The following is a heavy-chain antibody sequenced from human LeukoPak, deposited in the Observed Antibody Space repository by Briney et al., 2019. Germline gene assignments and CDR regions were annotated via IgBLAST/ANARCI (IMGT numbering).Heavy chain of an antibody. CDR3: AREGSSGRYDY. Sequence: SQTLSLTCTVSGGSISSGGYYWSWIRQHPGKGLEWIGYLYYSGNTYYNPSLKSRVTISIDASKNQFSLKLNSVTAADTAVYYCAREGSSGRYDYWGQGTLVTVSS. D-gene: IGHD3-22*01. V-gene: IGHV4-31*03. CDR2: LYYSGNT. CDR1: GGSISSGGYY. J-gene: IGHJ4*02.